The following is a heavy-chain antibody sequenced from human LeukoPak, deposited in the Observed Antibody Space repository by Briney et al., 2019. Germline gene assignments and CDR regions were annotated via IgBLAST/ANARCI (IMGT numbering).Heavy chain of an antibody. CDR2: ISSSSSYI. V-gene: IGHV3-21*01. CDR1: GFTFSSYS. J-gene: IGHJ6*02. D-gene: IGHD3-22*01. Sequence: GGSLRLSCAASGFTFSSYSMNWVRQAPGKGLEWVSSISSSSSYIYYADSVKGRFTISSDNAKNSLYLQMNSLRAEDTDVYYCARAEGAYDSSGYYLNYYYYGMDVWGQGTTVTVSS. CDR3: ARAEGAYDSSGYYLNYYYYGMDV.